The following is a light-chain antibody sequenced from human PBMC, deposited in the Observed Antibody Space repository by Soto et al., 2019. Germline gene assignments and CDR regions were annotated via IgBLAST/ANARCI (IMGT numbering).Light chain of an antibody. CDR3: AAWDASLSVRV. V-gene: IGLV1-47*01. Sequence: QSVLTQPPSASGTPGQRVTISCSGSSSNIGRSYVYWYQQLPGTAPKLLIYRDNQRPSGVPDRFSDSKSGTSASLAISGLRSEDEADYYCAAWDASLSVRVFGGGTKLTVL. CDR1: SSNIGRSY. J-gene: IGLJ3*02. CDR2: RDN.